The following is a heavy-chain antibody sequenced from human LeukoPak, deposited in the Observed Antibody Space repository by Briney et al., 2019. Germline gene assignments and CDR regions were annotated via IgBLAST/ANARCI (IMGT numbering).Heavy chain of an antibody. V-gene: IGHV3-7*03. J-gene: IGHJ6*02. CDR3: AKDIVATIFQDYYYYGMDV. Sequence: GGSLRLSCAASGFTFSSYWMSWVRQAPGKGLEWVANIKQDGSEKYYVDSVKGRFTISRDNAKNSLYLQMNSLRAEDTALYYCAKDIVATIFQDYYYYGMDVWGQGTTVTVSS. CDR2: IKQDGSEK. CDR1: GFTFSSYW. D-gene: IGHD5-12*01.